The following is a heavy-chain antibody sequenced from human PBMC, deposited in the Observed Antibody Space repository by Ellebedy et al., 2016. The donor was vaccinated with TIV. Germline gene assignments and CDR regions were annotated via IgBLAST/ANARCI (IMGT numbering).Heavy chain of an antibody. CDR2: ISAYNGNT. CDR1: GYTFTSYG. V-gene: IGHV1-18*01. J-gene: IGHJ6*02. CDR3: ARDGGGLGTAFYYYYGMDV. D-gene: IGHD3-16*01. Sequence: ASVKVSXXASGYTFTSYGISWVRQAPGQGLEWMGWISAYNGNTNYAQKLQGRVTMTTDTSTSTAYMELRSLRSDDTAVYYCARDGGGLGTAFYYYYGMDVWGQGTTVTVSS.